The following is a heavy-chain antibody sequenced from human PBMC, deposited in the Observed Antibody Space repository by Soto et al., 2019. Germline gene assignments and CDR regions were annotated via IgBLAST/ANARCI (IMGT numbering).Heavy chain of an antibody. CDR3: ARDHAQLPLYYYGMDV. D-gene: IGHD6-6*01. CDR2: INPNSGGT. V-gene: IGHV1-2*02. J-gene: IGHJ6*02. CDR1: GYTFTGYY. Sequence: ASVKVSFKASGYTFTGYYMHWLRQAPGQGLEWMGWINPNSGGTNYAQKFQGRVTMTRDTSISTAYMELSRLRSDDTAVYYCARDHAQLPLYYYGMDVWGQGTTVTVSS.